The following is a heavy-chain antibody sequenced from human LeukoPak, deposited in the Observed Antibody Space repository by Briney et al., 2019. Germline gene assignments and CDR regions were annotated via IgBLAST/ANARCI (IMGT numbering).Heavy chain of an antibody. J-gene: IGHJ4*02. Sequence: SVKVSCKASGGTFSSYAISWVRQAPGQGLEWMGRIIPIFGTANYAQKFQGRVTITTDESTSTDYMELSSLRSEDTAVYYCAREGGIPRRDGYNFDYWGQGTLVTVSS. V-gene: IGHV1-69*05. CDR1: GGTFSSYA. D-gene: IGHD5-24*01. CDR3: AREGGIPRRDGYNFDY. CDR2: IIPIFGTA.